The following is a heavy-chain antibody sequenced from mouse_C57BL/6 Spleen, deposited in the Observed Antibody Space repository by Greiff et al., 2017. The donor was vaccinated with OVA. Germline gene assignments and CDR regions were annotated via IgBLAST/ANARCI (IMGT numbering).Heavy chain of an antibody. CDR2: IDPSDSYT. D-gene: IGHD3-1*01. CDR1: GYTFTSYW. Sequence: QVQLQQPGAELVRPGTSVKLSCKASGYTFTSYWMHWVKQRPGQGLEWIGVIDPSDSYTNYNQKFKGKATLTVDTSSSTAYMQLSSLTSEDSAVYCWARGVGGGDFDDWGQGTTLTVSS. CDR3: ARGVGGGDFDD. V-gene: IGHV1-59*01. J-gene: IGHJ2*01.